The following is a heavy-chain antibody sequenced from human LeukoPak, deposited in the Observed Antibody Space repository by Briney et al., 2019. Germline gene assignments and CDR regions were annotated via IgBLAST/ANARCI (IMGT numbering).Heavy chain of an antibody. D-gene: IGHD3-9*01. CDR3: ARVDILTGYPGRDAFDI. Sequence: PSETLSLTCTVSGGSISSGGYYWSWIRQHPGKGLEWIGYIYYSGSTYYNPSLKSRVTISVDTSKNQFSLKLSSVTAADTAVYYCARVDILTGYPGRDAFDILGQGTMVTVSS. J-gene: IGHJ3*02. CDR1: GGSISSGGYY. CDR2: IYYSGST. V-gene: IGHV4-31*03.